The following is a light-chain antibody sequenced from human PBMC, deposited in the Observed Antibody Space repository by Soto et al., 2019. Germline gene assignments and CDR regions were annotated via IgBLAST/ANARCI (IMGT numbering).Light chain of an antibody. CDR3: QPCDSSQGLT. Sequence: EIVLTQSPGTLSLSPGERATLSCRASQSVSNNYLAWYQQKPGQAPRLLISGASSRATGIPDRFSGRGSGRDFHLTLRQLAPEDLAVCFCQPCDSSQGLTFGGGTKVEIK. CDR2: GAS. V-gene: IGKV3-20*01. J-gene: IGKJ4*01. CDR1: QSVSNNY.